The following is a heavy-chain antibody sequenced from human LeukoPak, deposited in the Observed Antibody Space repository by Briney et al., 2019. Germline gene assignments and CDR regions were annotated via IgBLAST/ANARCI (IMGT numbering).Heavy chain of an antibody. CDR2: IYYSGST. D-gene: IGHD3-10*01. V-gene: IGHV4-61*01. J-gene: IGHJ4*02. CDR3: ARWVYYGCYFDY. CDR1: GGSVSSGSYY. Sequence: SGTLSLTCTVSGGSVSSGSYYWSWVRQPPGKELEWIGYIYYSGSTNYNPSLKSRVTISVDTSKNQFSLKLSSVTAADTAVYYCARWVYYGCYFDYWGQGTLVTVSS.